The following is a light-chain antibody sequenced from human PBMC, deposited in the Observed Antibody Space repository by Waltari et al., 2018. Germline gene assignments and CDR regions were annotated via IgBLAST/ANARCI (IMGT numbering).Light chain of an antibody. CDR3: QQYATSWT. J-gene: IGKJ1*01. Sequence: EIVLTQSPGTLSLSPGERATLSCRASQIVSSKYLAWYQQKPGQAPRLLIYGTSSRATGIPDRFSGSGSGTDFTLTISRLEPEDFAVYYCQQYATSWTFGQGTKVEIK. V-gene: IGKV3-20*01. CDR2: GTS. CDR1: QIVSSKY.